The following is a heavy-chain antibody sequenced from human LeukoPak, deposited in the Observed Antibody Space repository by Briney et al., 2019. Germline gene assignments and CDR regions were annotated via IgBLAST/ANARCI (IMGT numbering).Heavy chain of an antibody. CDR2: INPNSGGT. Sequence: GASVKVSCMASGYTFTGYYMHWVRQAPGQGLEWMGRINPNSGGTNYAQKFQGRVTMTRDTSISTAYMELSRLRSDDTAVYYCAGDYYDSSGYYQTRGVWGQGTLVTVSS. CDR1: GYTFTGYY. CDR3: AGDYYDSSGYYQTRGV. V-gene: IGHV1-2*06. D-gene: IGHD3-22*01. J-gene: IGHJ4*02.